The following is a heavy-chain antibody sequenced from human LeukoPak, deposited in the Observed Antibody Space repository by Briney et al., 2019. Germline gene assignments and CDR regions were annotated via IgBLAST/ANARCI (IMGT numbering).Heavy chain of an antibody. CDR2: ISPYNGYT. J-gene: IGHJ5*02. V-gene: IGHV1-18*04. CDR3: ARDHYADYFRWFDP. Sequence: GASVKVSCKASGYRFTSDGITWVRQAPGQGLEWMGWISPYNGYTKYAENLQGRVTMTADTSTSTAFLELRYLRFDDTAVYYCARDHYADYFRWFDPWGQGTLVTVS. D-gene: IGHD4-17*01. CDR1: GYRFTSDG.